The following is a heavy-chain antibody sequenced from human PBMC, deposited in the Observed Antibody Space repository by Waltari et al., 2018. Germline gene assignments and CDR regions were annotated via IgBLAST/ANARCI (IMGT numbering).Heavy chain of an antibody. Sequence: QVQLQESGPGLVKPSETLSLTCAVSGYSISSGYYWGWIRQPPGKGLEWIGSIYHSGGTYSTPSLKSRVTISVDTSKNQFSLKLSSVTAADTAVYYCARDPPFGELLFDFDYWGQGTLVTVSS. V-gene: IGHV4-38-2*02. CDR2: IYHSGGT. CDR3: ARDPPFGELLFDFDY. J-gene: IGHJ4*02. D-gene: IGHD3-10*01. CDR1: GYSISSGYY.